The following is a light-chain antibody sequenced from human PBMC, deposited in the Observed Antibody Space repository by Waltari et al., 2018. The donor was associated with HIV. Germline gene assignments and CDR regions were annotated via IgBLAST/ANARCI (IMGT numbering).Light chain of an antibody. V-gene: IGLV9-49*01. Sequence: QPVLTQPPSASASLAAPVTPPRPLRSGSSNTTVAWHHETPGQGPRFVMRVGTGGIVGSNGDDIPDRFSVLGSGLNRSLIIKNIQEEDESDYHCGTDHGSGSNFVYRFGGGTKLTVL. CDR3: GTDHGSGSNFVYR. J-gene: IGLJ2*01. CDR1: SGSSNTT. CDR2: VGTGGIVG.